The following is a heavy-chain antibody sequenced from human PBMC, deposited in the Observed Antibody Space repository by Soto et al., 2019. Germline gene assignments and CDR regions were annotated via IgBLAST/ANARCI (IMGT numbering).Heavy chain of an antibody. CDR3: ARDLVMNGPDDSSGYYHIWHAFDI. Sequence: GGSLRLSCAASGFTFSSYSMNWVRQAPGKGLEWVSSISSSSSYIYYADSVKGRFTISRDNAKNSLYLQMNSLRAEDTAVYYCARDLVMNGPDDSSGYYHIWHAFDIWGQGTMVTVSS. D-gene: IGHD3-22*01. CDR1: GFTFSSYS. J-gene: IGHJ3*02. V-gene: IGHV3-21*01. CDR2: ISSSSSYI.